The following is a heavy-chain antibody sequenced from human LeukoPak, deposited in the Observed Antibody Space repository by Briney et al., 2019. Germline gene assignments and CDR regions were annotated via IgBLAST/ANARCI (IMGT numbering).Heavy chain of an antibody. CDR1: GFTFSSYW. J-gene: IGHJ6*02. Sequence: GGSLRLSCAASGFTFSSYWMSWVRQAPGKGLEWVANIKQDGSEKYYVDSVKGRFNISRDNAKNSLYLQMNSLRAEDTAVYYCARELAVAGTVYYYYYGMDVWGQGTTVTVSS. V-gene: IGHV3-7*01. D-gene: IGHD6-19*01. CDR3: ARELAVAGTVYYYYYGMDV. CDR2: IKQDGSEK.